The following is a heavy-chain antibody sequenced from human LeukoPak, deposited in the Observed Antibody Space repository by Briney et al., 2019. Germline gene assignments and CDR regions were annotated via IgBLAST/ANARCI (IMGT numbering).Heavy chain of an antibody. CDR2: IKTDGSET. D-gene: IGHD4-17*01. J-gene: IGHJ4*02. V-gene: IGHV3-74*01. CDR1: GFTFSNYW. Sequence: PGGSLRLSCAASGFTFSNYWMHWFRQAPGKGLVWVSRIKTDGSETGYADSVKGRFTISRDNAKNTLYLQMNSLRAEDTAVYYCSKPIGDNGDHWGQGTLVTVSS. CDR3: SKPIGDNGDH.